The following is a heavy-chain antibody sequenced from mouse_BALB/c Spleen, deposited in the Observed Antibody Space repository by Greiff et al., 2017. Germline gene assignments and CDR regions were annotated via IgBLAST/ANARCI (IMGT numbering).Heavy chain of an antibody. J-gene: IGHJ3*01. CDR3: ARTYDGYQGAWFAY. V-gene: IGHV2-2*02. CDR2: IWSGGST. CDR1: GFSLTSYG. Sequence: VQVVESGPGLVQPSQSLSITCTVSGFSLTSYGVHWVRQSPGKGLEWLGVIWSGGSTDYNAAFISRLSISKDNSKSQVFFKMNSLQANDTAIYYCARTYDGYQGAWFAYWGQGTLVTVSA. D-gene: IGHD2-3*01.